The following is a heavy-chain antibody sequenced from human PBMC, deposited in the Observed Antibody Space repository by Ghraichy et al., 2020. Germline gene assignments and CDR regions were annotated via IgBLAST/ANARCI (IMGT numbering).Heavy chain of an antibody. V-gene: IGHV3-30*18. D-gene: IGHD3-10*01. CDR3: AKGIYGSGSYSLDY. CDR2: ISYDGSNK. J-gene: IGHJ4*02. Sequence: GGSLRLSCAASGFTFSSYGMHWVRQAPGKGLEWVAVISYDGSNKYYADSVKGRFTISRDNSKNTLYLQMNSLRAEDTAVYYCAKGIYGSGSYSLDYWGQGTLVTVSS. CDR1: GFTFSSYG.